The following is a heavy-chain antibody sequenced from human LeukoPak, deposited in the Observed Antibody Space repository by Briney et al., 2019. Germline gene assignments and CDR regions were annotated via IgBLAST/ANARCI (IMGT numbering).Heavy chain of an antibody. CDR2: ICANDGNT. CDR3: AEGSGSSCYSPCDY. J-gene: IGHJ4*02. D-gene: IGHD2-15*01. V-gene: IGHV3-23*01. CDR1: GLTFRNYA. Sequence: PGGSLRLSCAASGLTFRNYAMSWVRQAPGKGLEWVSVICANDGNTYYADAVKGRFTISRDNSKDTLYLQMDSLRAEDTAVYHCAEGSGSSCYSPCDYWGQGILVTVSS.